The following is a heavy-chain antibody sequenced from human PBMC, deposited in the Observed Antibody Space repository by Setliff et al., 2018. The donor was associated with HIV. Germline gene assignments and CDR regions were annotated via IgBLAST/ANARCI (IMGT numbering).Heavy chain of an antibody. CDR2: INPNSGDT. V-gene: IGHV1-2*02. J-gene: IGHJ4*02. Sequence: ASVKVSCKASGYIFTVYLMHWVRQAPGQGLEWMGWINPNSGDTKYAERFQGRVTMTRDTSISTVYMDLNRLTSDDTAVYYCALANIVSTARWNHWGRGTLVTVSS. CDR3: ALANIVSTARWNH. CDR1: GYIFTVYL. D-gene: IGHD1-1*01.